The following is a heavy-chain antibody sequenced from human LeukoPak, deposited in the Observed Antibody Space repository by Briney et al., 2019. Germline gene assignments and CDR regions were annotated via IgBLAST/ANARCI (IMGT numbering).Heavy chain of an antibody. CDR1: GGSISSYY. Sequence: SETLSLTCTVSGGSISSYYWSWIRQPPGKGLEWIGYIYYSGSTNYNPSLKSRVTISVDTSKNQFSLKLSSVTAADTAVYYCARGGVGYLNWFDPWGQGTLVTVSS. V-gene: IGHV4-59*01. CDR2: IYYSGST. CDR3: ARGGVGYLNWFDP. D-gene: IGHD2-8*02. J-gene: IGHJ5*02.